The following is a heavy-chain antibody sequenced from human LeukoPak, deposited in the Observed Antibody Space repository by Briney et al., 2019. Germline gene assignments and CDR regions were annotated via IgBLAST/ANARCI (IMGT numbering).Heavy chain of an antibody. Sequence: PGGSLRLSCAASGFTFSSYWMSWVRQAPGKGLEWVANIKQDGSEKYYVDSVKGRFTISRDNAKNSLHLQMNSLRAEDTAVYYCASDGNYYYYYGMDVWGQGTTVTVSS. J-gene: IGHJ6*02. CDR1: GFTFSSYW. CDR3: ASDGNYYYYYGMDV. D-gene: IGHD1-26*01. CDR2: IKQDGSEK. V-gene: IGHV3-7*01.